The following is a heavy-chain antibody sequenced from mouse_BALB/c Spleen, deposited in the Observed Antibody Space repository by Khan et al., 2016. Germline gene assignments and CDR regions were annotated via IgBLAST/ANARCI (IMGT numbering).Heavy chain of an antibody. CDR3: ARSDYGSKDAMDY. D-gene: IGHD1-1*01. Sequence: QLQESGPGLVKPSQSLSLTCTVTGYSITSDYAWNWIRQFPGNKLEWMGYISYSGSTSYNPSLKSRISITRDTSNNQFFLQLNSVTSEDTATYYSARSDYGSKDAMDYWGQGTSVTISS. J-gene: IGHJ4*01. V-gene: IGHV3-2*02. CDR2: ISYSGST. CDR1: GYSITSDYA.